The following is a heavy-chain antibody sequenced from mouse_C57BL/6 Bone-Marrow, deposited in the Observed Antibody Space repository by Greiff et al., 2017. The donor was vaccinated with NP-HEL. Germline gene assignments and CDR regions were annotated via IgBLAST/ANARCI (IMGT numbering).Heavy chain of an antibody. Sequence: EVMLVESGGGLVQPGGSLKLSCAASGFTFSDYYMYWVRQTPEKRLEWVAYICTGGGSTYYPDTVKGRFTISRDNAKNTLYLQMSRLKSEDTAMYYCARHGNYYGRSDWYFDVWGTGTTVTVSS. V-gene: IGHV5-12*01. D-gene: IGHD1-1*01. J-gene: IGHJ1*03. CDR1: GFTFSDYY. CDR3: ARHGNYYGRSDWYFDV. CDR2: ICTGGGST.